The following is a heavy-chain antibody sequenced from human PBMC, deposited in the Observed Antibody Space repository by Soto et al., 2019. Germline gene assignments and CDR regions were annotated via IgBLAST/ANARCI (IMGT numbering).Heavy chain of an antibody. Sequence: KASETLSLTCAVYGGSFSGYYWSWIRQPPGKGLEWIGEINHSGSTNYNPSLKSRVTISVDTSKNQFSLKLSSVTAADTAVYYCARGGVRGVIRYYYYGMDVWGQGTTVTVSS. V-gene: IGHV4-34*01. J-gene: IGHJ6*02. CDR1: GGSFSGYY. CDR2: INHSGST. CDR3: ARGGVRGVIRYYYYGMDV. D-gene: IGHD3-10*01.